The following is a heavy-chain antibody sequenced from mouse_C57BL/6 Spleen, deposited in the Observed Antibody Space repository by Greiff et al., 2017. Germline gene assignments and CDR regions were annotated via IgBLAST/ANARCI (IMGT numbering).Heavy chain of an antibody. CDR1: GYTFTSYW. CDR2: IHPNSGST. J-gene: IGHJ3*01. Sequence: QVQLKQPGAELVKPGASVKLSCKASGYTFTSYWMHWVKQRPGQGLEWIGMIHPNSGSTNYNEKFKSKATLTVDKSSSTAYMQLSSLTSEDSAVYYCAVDYGSSYFAYWGQGTLVTVSA. CDR3: AVDYGSSYFAY. D-gene: IGHD1-1*01. V-gene: IGHV1-64*01.